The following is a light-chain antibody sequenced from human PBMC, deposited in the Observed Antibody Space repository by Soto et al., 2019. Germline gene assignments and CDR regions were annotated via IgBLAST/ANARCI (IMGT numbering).Light chain of an antibody. CDR2: DAS. V-gene: IGKV3-20*01. Sequence: EIVLTQSPGTLSLSPGERATLSCRASQSISSSYLVWYQQKPGQAPRLLIYDASSRATGIPDRFSGSGSGTDFALTISRLEPEDFAVYYCQHYGGSAPFTFGQGTRLEIK. CDR3: QHYGGSAPFT. CDR1: QSISSSY. J-gene: IGKJ5*01.